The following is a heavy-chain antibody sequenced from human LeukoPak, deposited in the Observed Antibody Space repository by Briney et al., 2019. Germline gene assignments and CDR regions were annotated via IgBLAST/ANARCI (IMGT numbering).Heavy chain of an antibody. J-gene: IGHJ4*02. Sequence: GGSLRLSCAASGFTFSSYSMNWVRQAPGKGLEWVSYISSSSSTIYYADSVKGRFTISRDNAKNSLYLQMNSLRAEDTAMYYCARDGDFWSVDYWGQGTLVTVSS. V-gene: IGHV3-48*01. CDR2: ISSSSSTI. D-gene: IGHD3-3*01. CDR3: ARDGDFWSVDY. CDR1: GFTFSSYS.